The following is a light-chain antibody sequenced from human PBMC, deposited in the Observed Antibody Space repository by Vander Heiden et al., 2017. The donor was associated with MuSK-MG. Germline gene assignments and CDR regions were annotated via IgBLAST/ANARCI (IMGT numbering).Light chain of an antibody. CDR3: RGSETTAYS. CDR1: QNITTY. V-gene: IGKV1-39*01. CDR2: AAS. J-gene: IGKJ2*03. Sequence: DIQMTQSPSSLSASVADRVTITCRASQNITTYLNWYQQRPVKAPNLLIYAASSFLSGVPSRFSDSRSGTDFTLSISRLLPEDFATYYCRGSETTAYS.